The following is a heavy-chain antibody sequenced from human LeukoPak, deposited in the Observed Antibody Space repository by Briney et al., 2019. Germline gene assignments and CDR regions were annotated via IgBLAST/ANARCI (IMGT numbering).Heavy chain of an antibody. CDR3: ARRSPSADAFDI. CDR2: INTKTGTP. CDR1: GYTFSSYY. J-gene: IGHJ3*02. Sequence: ASVKVSCKASGYTFSSYYIHWVRLAPGQGLEWMGWINTKTGTPTYAQGFTGRFVFSLDISVTTAYLQISNLKAEDTAAYYCARRSPSADAFDIWGQGTMVTVSS. V-gene: IGHV7-4-1*02.